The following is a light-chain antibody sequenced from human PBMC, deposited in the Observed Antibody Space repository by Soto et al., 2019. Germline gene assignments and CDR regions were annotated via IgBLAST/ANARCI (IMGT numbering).Light chain of an antibody. V-gene: IGLV2-14*01. CDR1: SSDVGGYNY. Sequence: QSVLTQPASVSGSPGQSITISCTGTSSDVGGYNYVSWYQQHPGKAPKLLIYDVSNRPSGVSNRFSGSKSGNTASLTISGLQAEDEADYYCRSYTSSMTRVFGGGTQLTVL. CDR2: DVS. J-gene: IGLJ3*02. CDR3: RSYTSSMTRV.